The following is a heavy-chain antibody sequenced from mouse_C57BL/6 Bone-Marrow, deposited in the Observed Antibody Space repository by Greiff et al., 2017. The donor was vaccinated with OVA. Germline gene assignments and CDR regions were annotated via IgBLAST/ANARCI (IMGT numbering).Heavy chain of an antibody. Sequence: QVQLQQSGAELVRPGASVTLSCKASGYTFTDYEMHWVKQTPVHGLEWIGAIDPETGGTAYNQKFKGKAILTADKSSRTAYMELRSLTSEDSAVYYCTRGRRPGVYWGQGTSVTVSS. V-gene: IGHV1-15*01. CDR3: TRGRRPGVY. CDR1: GYTFTDYE. J-gene: IGHJ4*01. CDR2: IDPETGGT.